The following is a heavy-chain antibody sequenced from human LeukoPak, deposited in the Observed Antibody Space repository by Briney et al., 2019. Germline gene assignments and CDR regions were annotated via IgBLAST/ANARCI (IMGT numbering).Heavy chain of an antibody. V-gene: IGHV3-74*01. CDR2: INTDGSST. J-gene: IGHJ3*02. CDR1: GFTFSSYW. D-gene: IGHD6-13*01. Sequence: GGSLRLSCAASGFTFSSYWMHWVRQVPGKGLVWVSYINTDGSSTTYADSVKGRFTISRDNAKNTLYLQMNSLRAEDTAVYYCARDPIAAAGDTFDIWGQGTMVTVSS. CDR3: ARDPIAAAGDTFDI.